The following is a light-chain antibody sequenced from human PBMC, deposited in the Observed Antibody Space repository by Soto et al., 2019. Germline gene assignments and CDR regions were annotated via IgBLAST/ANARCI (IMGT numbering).Light chain of an antibody. CDR3: QQYGSSPRYT. Sequence: EIVLPQSPGTLSLSPGERATLSCRASQSVSSSYLAWYQQKPGQAPRLLIYGASSRANGIPDRFSGSGSGTDFTLTISRLEPEDFAVYYWQQYGSSPRYTFGQGTKLEIK. CDR1: QSVSSSY. J-gene: IGKJ2*01. CDR2: GAS. V-gene: IGKV3-20*01.